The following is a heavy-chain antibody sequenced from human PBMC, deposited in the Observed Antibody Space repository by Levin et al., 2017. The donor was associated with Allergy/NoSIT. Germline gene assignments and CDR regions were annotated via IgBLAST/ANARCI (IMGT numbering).Heavy chain of an antibody. V-gene: IGHV3-23*01. CDR2: SSGRDGRT. CDR1: GFILSSYS. CDR3: AKDSHSSGGWDLDY. J-gene: IGHJ4*02. D-gene: IGHD6-19*01. Sequence: GGSLRLSCAASGFILSSYSMSWVRQAPGKGLEWVSHSSGRDGRTYYADSVKGRFTVSRDNSKNTLYLQMNSLRGEDTAVYYCAKDSHSSGGWDLDYWGQGTLVTVSS.